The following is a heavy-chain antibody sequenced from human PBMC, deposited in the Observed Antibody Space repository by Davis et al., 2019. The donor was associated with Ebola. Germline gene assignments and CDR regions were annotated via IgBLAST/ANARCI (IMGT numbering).Heavy chain of an antibody. Sequence: SETLSLTCTVSGGSIGSSSYYWGWIRQPPGKGLEWIGSIYYSGSTYYNPSLKSRVTISVDTSKNQFSLKLSSVTAADTAVYYCIGGSSSFDYWGQGTLVTVSS. V-gene: IGHV4-39*01. CDR3: IGGSSSFDY. D-gene: IGHD6-6*01. J-gene: IGHJ4*02. CDR2: IYYSGST. CDR1: GGSIGSSSYY.